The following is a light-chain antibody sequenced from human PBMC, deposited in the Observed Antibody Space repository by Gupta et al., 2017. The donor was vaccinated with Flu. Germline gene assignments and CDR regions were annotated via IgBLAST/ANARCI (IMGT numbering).Light chain of an antibody. V-gene: IGKV4-1*01. CDR3: QQYITTPRT. Sequence: DIVMTQSPDSLAVSLGERATINCKSSQSVLYSPNNKNYCAWYQQRPGQPPKLLIYWASTRASGVPDRFSGSGSATDFTLTISGLQTEDVAVYYCQQYITTPRTFGQGTKVEIK. CDR1: QSVLYSPNNKNY. J-gene: IGKJ1*01. CDR2: WAS.